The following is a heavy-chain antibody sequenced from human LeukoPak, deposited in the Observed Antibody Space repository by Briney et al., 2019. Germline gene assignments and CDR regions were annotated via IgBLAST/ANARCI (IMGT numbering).Heavy chain of an antibody. CDR3: ARDSSSGGIYYYYYMVV. Sequence: ALGKPSCSPAGYTFTTSGVSWVSRAPGHGLEWMGWISAYVGNTNYAHTLPGRVTMTTDTSTSTAYMELRSLRPDDTAVDYCARDSSSGGIYYYYYMVVWGKGTTVTVSS. D-gene: IGHD1-14*01. J-gene: IGHJ6*03. CDR1: GYTFTTSG. V-gene: IGHV1-18*01. CDR2: ISAYVGNT.